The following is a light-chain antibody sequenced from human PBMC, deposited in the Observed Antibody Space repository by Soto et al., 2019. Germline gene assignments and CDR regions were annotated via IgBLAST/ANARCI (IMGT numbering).Light chain of an antibody. CDR2: MND. V-gene: IGLV1-47*01. CDR3: ASWHDSLSGYV. CDR1: TSNILRNY. Sequence: VLTQPPSASGNPGQRLTISCSGSTSNILRNYVYWYRQFPGTAPRLLISMNDQRPSGVPDRFSGSKSGTSASLAISGLRSEDEAHYYCASWHDSLSGYVFGTGTKSPS. J-gene: IGLJ1*01.